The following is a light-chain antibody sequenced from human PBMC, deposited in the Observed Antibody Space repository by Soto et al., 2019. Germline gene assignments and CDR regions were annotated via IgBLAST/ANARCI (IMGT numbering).Light chain of an antibody. CDR1: QNINSQ. J-gene: IGKJ1*01. V-gene: IGKV1-39*01. CDR3: QQTYISPRT. Sequence: DIQMTQSPPSLSASVGDRVTITCRASQNINSQLNWYQQKPGRAPQLLIYGASTLQSGVPSRFSGRESGTDFTLTISSLQPEDFASYYCQQTYISPRTFGQGTKVEIK. CDR2: GAS.